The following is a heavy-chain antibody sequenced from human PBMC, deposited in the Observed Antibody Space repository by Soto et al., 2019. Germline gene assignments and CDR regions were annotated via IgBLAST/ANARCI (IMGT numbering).Heavy chain of an antibody. V-gene: IGHV3-30-3*01. J-gene: IGHJ2*01. CDR1: GFTFSSYA. Sequence: QVQLVESGGGVVQPGRSLRLSCAASGFTFSSYAMHWVRQAPGKGLEWVAVISYDGSNKYYADSVKGRFTISRDNYXNXXYLQMNSLRAEDTAVYYCARDPLWGTAMVLWYFDLWGRGTLVTVSS. D-gene: IGHD5-18*01. CDR2: ISYDGSNK. CDR3: ARDPLWGTAMVLWYFDL.